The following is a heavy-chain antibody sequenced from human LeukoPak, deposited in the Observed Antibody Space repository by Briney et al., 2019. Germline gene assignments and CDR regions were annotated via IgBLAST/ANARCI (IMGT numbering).Heavy chain of an antibody. V-gene: IGHV3-23*01. D-gene: IGHD6-13*01. CDR1: GFTFSSSA. CDR3: AKLTNIANFDY. Sequence: GGSLRLSCAASGFTFSSSAMSWVRQAPGKGLEWVSAISNNGGYTYYADSVQGRFTISRDNSKNTLYLQMNSLRAEDTAVYYCAKLTNIANFDYWGQGTLVTVSS. CDR2: ISNNGGYT. J-gene: IGHJ4*02.